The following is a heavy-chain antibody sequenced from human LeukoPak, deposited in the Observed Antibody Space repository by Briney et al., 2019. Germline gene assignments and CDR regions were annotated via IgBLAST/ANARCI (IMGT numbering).Heavy chain of an antibody. D-gene: IGHD1-26*01. Sequence: PGGSLRLSCAASGFTFSSYWMHWVRQAPGKGLVWVSRINSDGSSTSYADSVKGRFTISRDNAKNTLYLQMNSLRAEDTAVYYCARVPSRIVGDTTNAFDIWGQGTMVTVSS. CDR1: GFTFSSYW. V-gene: IGHV3-74*01. CDR2: INSDGSST. J-gene: IGHJ3*02. CDR3: ARVPSRIVGDTTNAFDI.